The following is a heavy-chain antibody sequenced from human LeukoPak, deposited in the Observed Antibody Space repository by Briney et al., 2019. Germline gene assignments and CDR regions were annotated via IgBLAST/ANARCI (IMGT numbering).Heavy chain of an antibody. CDR1: GGSISSGGYY. Sequence: PSETLSLTCTVSGGSISSGGYYWSWIRQHPGKGLEWIGYIYYSGSTYYNPSLKSRVTISVDTSKNQFSLKLSSVTAADTAVYYCAGAGTDFWSGYYLFDYWGQGTLVTVSS. CDR3: AGAGTDFWSGYYLFDY. V-gene: IGHV4-31*03. D-gene: IGHD3-3*01. CDR2: IYYSGST. J-gene: IGHJ4*02.